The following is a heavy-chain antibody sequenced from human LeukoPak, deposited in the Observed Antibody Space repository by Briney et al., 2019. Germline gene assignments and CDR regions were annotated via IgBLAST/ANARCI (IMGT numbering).Heavy chain of an antibody. Sequence: ASVKVSCKVSGYTLTELSMYWVRQAPGKGLEWMGGSAPEDGETIYAQNFQDRVTMTEDTSTDTAYMELSSLRSEDTAVYYCATVLSRGLDTFDIWGQGTMVTVSS. CDR1: GYTLTELS. CDR3: ATVLSRGLDTFDI. D-gene: IGHD3-10*01. J-gene: IGHJ3*02. CDR2: SAPEDGET. V-gene: IGHV1-24*01.